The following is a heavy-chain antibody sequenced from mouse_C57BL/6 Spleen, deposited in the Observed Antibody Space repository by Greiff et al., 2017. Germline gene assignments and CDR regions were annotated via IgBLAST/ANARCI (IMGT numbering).Heavy chain of an antibody. D-gene: IGHD2-4*01. Sequence: QVQLQQPGAELVKPGASVKLSCKASGYTFTSYWMHWVKQRPGQGLEWIGMIHPNSGSTNYNEKFKSKATLTVDKSSSTAYMQLSSLTSEDSAVYYCARSYDYEGFAYWGQGTLVTVSA. V-gene: IGHV1-64*01. CDR3: ARSYDYEGFAY. CDR1: GYTFTSYW. J-gene: IGHJ3*01. CDR2: IHPNSGST.